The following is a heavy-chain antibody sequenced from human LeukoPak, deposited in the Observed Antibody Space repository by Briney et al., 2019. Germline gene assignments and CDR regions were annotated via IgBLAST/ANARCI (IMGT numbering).Heavy chain of an antibody. CDR3: ARDASYCSGGSCYSPEYFQH. D-gene: IGHD2-15*01. J-gene: IGHJ1*01. CDR1: GYTFTSYA. V-gene: IGHV1-46*01. Sequence: GASVKVSCKASGYTFTSYAMHWVRQAPGQGLEWMGIINPSGGSTSYAQKFQGRVTMTRDTSTSTVYMELSSLRSEDTAVYYCARDASYCSGGSCYSPEYFQHWGQGTLVTVSS. CDR2: INPSGGST.